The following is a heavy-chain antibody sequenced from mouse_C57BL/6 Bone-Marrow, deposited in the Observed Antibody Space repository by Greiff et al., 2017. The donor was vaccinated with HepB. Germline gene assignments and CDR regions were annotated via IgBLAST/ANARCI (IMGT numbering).Heavy chain of an antibody. J-gene: IGHJ4*01. D-gene: IGHD2-4*01. CDR3: ARDRGDYDVGAMDY. Sequence: VQLVESEGGLVQPGSSMKLSCTASGFTFSDYYMAWVRQVPEKGLEWVANINYDGSSTYYLDSLKSRFIISRDNAKNILYLQMSSLKSEDTATYYRARDRGDYDVGAMDYWGQGTSVTVSS. V-gene: IGHV5-16*01. CDR1: GFTFSDYY. CDR2: INYDGSST.